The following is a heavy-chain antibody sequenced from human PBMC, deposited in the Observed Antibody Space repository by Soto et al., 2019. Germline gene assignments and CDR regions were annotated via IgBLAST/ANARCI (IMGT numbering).Heavy chain of an antibody. Sequence: TSETLSLTCTVSGGSISSYYWSWIRQPPGKGLEWIGYIYYSGSTNYNPSLKSRVTISVDTSKNQFSLKLSSVTAADTAVYYCARSIRNFDYYYYYMDVWGKGTTVTVSS. CDR1: GGSISSYY. CDR3: ARSIRNFDYYYYYMDV. V-gene: IGHV4-59*08. J-gene: IGHJ6*03. D-gene: IGHD1-7*01. CDR2: IYYSGST.